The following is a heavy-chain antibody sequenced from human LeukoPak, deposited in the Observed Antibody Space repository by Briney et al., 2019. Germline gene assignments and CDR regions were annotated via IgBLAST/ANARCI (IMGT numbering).Heavy chain of an antibody. CDR3: ARGDGSAPNYFYY. V-gene: IGHV1-2*02. J-gene: IGHJ4*02. CDR2: INPNSGGT. Sequence: GESLKISCKGSGYTFTDYYMHWVRQAPGQGLEWMGWINPNSGGTNYAQRFQGRVTMTRDTSDSTVYMELSSLRSDDKALYYCARGDGSAPNYFYYWGQGTLVTVSS. CDR1: GYTFTDYY. D-gene: IGHD3-10*01.